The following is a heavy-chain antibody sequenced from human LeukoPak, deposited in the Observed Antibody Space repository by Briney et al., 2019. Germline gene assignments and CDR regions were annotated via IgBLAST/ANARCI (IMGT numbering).Heavy chain of an antibody. V-gene: IGHV3-23*01. Sequence: PGGSLRLSCAASGFTFRSHAMSWVRQAPEKGLEFVSGIYENGGTTYYADSVKGRFSISRDNSKNTLYLQMDSLRGEDTAVYYCAKGYSAHFDYWGQGALVTVSS. D-gene: IGHD2-21*01. CDR3: AKGYSAHFDY. J-gene: IGHJ4*02. CDR1: GFTFRSHA. CDR2: IYENGGTT.